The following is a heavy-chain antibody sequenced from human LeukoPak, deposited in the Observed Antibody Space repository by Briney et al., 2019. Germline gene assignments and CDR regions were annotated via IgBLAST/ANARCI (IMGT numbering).Heavy chain of an antibody. D-gene: IGHD2-2*02. CDR2: INRDGSEK. CDR1: GFTFSSYW. CDR3: ARVYIVVVPAAKPRWDWFDP. J-gene: IGHJ5*02. V-gene: IGHV3-7*04. Sequence: GGSLRLSCAASGFTFSSYWMSWVRQAPGKGLEWVANINRDGSEKYSVDSVKGRFTISRDNAKNSLYLQMNSLRAEDTAVYYCARVYIVVVPAAKPRWDWFDPWGQGTLVTVSS.